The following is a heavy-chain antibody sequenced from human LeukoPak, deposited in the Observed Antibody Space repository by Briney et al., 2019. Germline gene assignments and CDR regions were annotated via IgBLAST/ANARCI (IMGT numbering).Heavy chain of an antibody. J-gene: IGHJ6*02. D-gene: IGHD4-23*01. CDR3: AREGPVTPMGMDV. CDR1: GDSITSNSYY. V-gene: IGHV4-39*07. Sequence: SETLSLTCTVSGDSITSNSYYWGWIRQPPGKGLEWIGHIYYSGSTYYNPSLKSRVTISLDTSKNQFSLKLRSVTAADTAVYYCAREGPVTPMGMDVWGQGTTVTVSS. CDR2: IYYSGST.